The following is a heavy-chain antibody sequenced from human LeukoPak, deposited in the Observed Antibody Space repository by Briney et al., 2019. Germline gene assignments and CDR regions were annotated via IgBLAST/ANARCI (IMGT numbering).Heavy chain of an antibody. Sequence: GGSLRLSCAASGFTFSSYWMHWVRQAPGKGLVRVSRINSDGSSTRYADSVKGRFTISRDNAKNTLYLQMNSLRAEDAALYYCAKLAPLDGDYDYWGQGTLVTVSS. J-gene: IGHJ4*02. CDR2: INSDGSST. CDR3: AKLAPLDGDYDY. V-gene: IGHV3-74*01. D-gene: IGHD4-17*01. CDR1: GFTFSSYW.